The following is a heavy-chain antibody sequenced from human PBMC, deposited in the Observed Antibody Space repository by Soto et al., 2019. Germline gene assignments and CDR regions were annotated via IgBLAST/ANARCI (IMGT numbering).Heavy chain of an antibody. J-gene: IGHJ4*02. D-gene: IGHD3-22*01. CDR3: AKSRYSDSFGDFSDY. V-gene: IGHV3-23*01. Sequence: PSGSLKLACAASGDTFNIYAICWVCKTPGKGLERVSGVGGSGRNTYYAESVKGRFTISRDNSNNTLFLQMNSVRAEDTAVYYCAKSRYSDSFGDFSDYWGQGTLVTVSS. CDR2: VGGSGRNT. CDR1: GDTFNIYA.